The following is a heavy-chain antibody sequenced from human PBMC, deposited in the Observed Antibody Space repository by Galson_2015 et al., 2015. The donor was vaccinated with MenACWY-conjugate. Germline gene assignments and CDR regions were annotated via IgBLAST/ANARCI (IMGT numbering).Heavy chain of an antibody. J-gene: IGHJ6*02. D-gene: IGHD1-1*01. V-gene: IGHV3-48*04. Sequence: SLRLSCAASGFTFSSYSMNWVRQAQGKGLEWVSYISSSRSTIYYADSVKGRFTISRDNAKNSLYLQMNSLRAEDTAMYYCARDSTGNWNDFVYSYYGMDVWGQGTTVTVSS. CDR2: ISSSRSTI. CDR3: ARDSTGNWNDFVYSYYGMDV. CDR1: GFTFSSYS.